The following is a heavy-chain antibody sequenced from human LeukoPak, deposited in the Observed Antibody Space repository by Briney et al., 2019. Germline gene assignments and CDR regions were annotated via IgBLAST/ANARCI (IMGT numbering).Heavy chain of an antibody. CDR1: GGSISNTTW. CDR2: VNLQGST. CDR3: AREGGPYRPLDY. J-gene: IGHJ4*02. Sequence: SETLSLTCGVSGGSISNTTWWTWVRQPPGKGLEWIGEVNLQGSTNYNPSLKSLVAISVDKSENHISLKLTPVTAADTAVYYCAREGGPYRPLDYSGQGTLVTVAS. V-gene: IGHV4-4*02.